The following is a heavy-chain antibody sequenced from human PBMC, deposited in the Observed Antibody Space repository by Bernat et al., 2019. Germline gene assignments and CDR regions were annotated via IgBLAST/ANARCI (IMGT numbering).Heavy chain of an antibody. CDR3: VKDSGIAAAYFDY. D-gene: IGHD6-13*01. J-gene: IGHJ4*02. V-gene: IGHV3-64D*06. CDR2: ISSNGGST. Sequence: EVQLVESGGGLVQPGGSLRLSCSASGFTFSSYAMHWVRQAPGKGLEYVSAISSNGGSTYYADSVKGRFTISRDNSKNTLYLQMSSLRAEDTAVYYCVKDSGIAAAYFDYWGQGTLVPVSS. CDR1: GFTFSSYA.